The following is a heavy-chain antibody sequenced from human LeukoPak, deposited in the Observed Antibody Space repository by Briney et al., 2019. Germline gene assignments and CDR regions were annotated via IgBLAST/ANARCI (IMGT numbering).Heavy chain of an antibody. CDR1: GGSISSSSYY. J-gene: IGHJ6*03. D-gene: IGHD2-21*01. CDR2: IYYSGST. CDR3: ARDIPSYGAWGYYYYYMDV. Sequence: PSETLSLTCTVSGGSISSSSYYWGWIRQPPGKGLEWIGSIYYSGSTYYNPSLKSRVTISVDTSKNQFSLKLSSVTAADTAVYYCARDIPSYGAWGYYYYYMDVWGKGTTVTVSS. V-gene: IGHV4-39*07.